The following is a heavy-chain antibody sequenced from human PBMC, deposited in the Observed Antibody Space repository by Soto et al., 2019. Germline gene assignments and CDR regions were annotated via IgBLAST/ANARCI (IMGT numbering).Heavy chain of an antibody. Sequence: ASVKVSCKASGYTFTSYGISWVRQAPGQGLEWMGWISAYNGNTNYAQKLQGRVTMTTDTSTSTAYMELRSLRSDDTAVYYCARDSADYSNYFRHTGWFDPWGQGTLVTVSS. CDR2: ISAYNGNT. CDR3: ARDSADYSNYFRHTGWFDP. CDR1: GYTFTSYG. J-gene: IGHJ5*02. V-gene: IGHV1-18*01. D-gene: IGHD4-4*01.